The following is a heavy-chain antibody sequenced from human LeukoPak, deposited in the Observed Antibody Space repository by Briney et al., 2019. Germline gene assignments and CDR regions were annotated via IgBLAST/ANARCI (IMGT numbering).Heavy chain of an antibody. D-gene: IGHD2-2*01. V-gene: IGHV3-21*01. J-gene: IGHJ4*02. CDR2: ISSSSSYI. Sequence: PGGSLRLSCAASGFTFSSYSMNWVRQAPGKGLEWVSSISSSSSYIYYADSVKGRFTISRDNAKNSLYLQMNSPRAEDTAVYYCARGGCTSTSCYLFDYWGQGTLVTVSS. CDR3: ARGGCTSTSCYLFDY. CDR1: GFTFSSYS.